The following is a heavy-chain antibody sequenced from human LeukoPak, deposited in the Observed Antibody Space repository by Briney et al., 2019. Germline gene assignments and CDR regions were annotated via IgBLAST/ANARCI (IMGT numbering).Heavy chain of an antibody. V-gene: IGHV1-2*02. CDR3: ARGLVGATPGVDDY. J-gene: IGHJ4*02. CDR2: INPNSGGT. Sequence: ASVKVSCKASGYTFTGYYMHWVRQAPGQGLEWLGWINPNSGGTNYAQKFQGRVTMTRDTSINTAYMELSSLRSDDTAVYYCARGLVGATPGVDDYWGQGTLVTVS. D-gene: IGHD1-26*01. CDR1: GYTFTGYY.